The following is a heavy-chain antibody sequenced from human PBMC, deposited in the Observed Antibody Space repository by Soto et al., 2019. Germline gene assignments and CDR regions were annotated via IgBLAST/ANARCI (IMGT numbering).Heavy chain of an antibody. D-gene: IGHD2-2*01. CDR2: ISASNGNR. V-gene: IGHV1-18*04. CDR1: GYDFSSYG. Sequence: QVQLVQSGAEVKKPGASVKVSCKASGYDFSSYGINCVRQAPGQGLEWMGWISASNGNRDYAQQFQGRVTMTSDTSRTTAYMELRSLRSDDTAVYYCVRDPQRNDYWGQGTLVNVSS. J-gene: IGHJ4*02. CDR3: VRDPQRNDY.